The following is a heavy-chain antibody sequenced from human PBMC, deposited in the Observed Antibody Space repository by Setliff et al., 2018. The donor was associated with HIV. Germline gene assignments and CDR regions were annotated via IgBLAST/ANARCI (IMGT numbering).Heavy chain of an antibody. CDR2: ISGSGDSI. CDR3: AKDGAVAALYYFDS. J-gene: IGHJ4*02. Sequence: GESLRLSCAASRLVSLGTYAMSWVRQAPGKGLEWISGISGSGDSIHYAESVKGRFSITRDNSKSTVSLLMNNLRAEDTAVYYCAKDGAVAALYYFDSWGQGTQVTVSS. CDR1: RLVSLGTYA. V-gene: IGHV3-23*01. D-gene: IGHD6-19*01.